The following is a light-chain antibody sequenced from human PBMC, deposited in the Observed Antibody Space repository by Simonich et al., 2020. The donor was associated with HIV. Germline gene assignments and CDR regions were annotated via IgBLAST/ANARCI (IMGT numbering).Light chain of an antibody. CDR3: LQDYTYPLT. J-gene: IGKJ4*01. CDR2: AAS. CDR1: QGIRYD. V-gene: IGKV1-6*01. Sequence: AIQMTPSPSSLSASVGDRVTITCRATQGIRYDLGWYQQKPGKTPKLLVYAASSLQTGGPSRFSGSGSGTDFTLTISSLQPEDFATYYCLQDYTYPLTFGGGTKVEI.